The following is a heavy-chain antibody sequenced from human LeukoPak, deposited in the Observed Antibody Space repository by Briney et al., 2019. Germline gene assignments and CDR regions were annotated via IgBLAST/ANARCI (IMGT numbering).Heavy chain of an antibody. J-gene: IGHJ4*02. Sequence: QPGRSLRLSCAASGFTFRSYAMHWVRQAPGKGLEWVAVISYDGSNKYYADSVKGRFTISRDNSKNTLYLQMNSLRAEDTAVYYCARAEVGAVDYWGQGTLVTVSS. CDR2: ISYDGSNK. V-gene: IGHV3-30-3*01. CDR3: ARAEVGAVDY. D-gene: IGHD1-26*01. CDR1: GFTFRSYA.